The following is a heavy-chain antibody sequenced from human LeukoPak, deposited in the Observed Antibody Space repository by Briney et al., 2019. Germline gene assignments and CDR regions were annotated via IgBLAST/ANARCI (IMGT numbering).Heavy chain of an antibody. D-gene: IGHD3-3*01. Sequence: GGSLRFSCAASGFTFSSYSMNWVRQAPGKGLEWVSSISSSSSYIYYADSVKGRFTISRDNAKNSLYLQMNSLRAEDTAVYYCARGRYDFWSGYSPPFDYWGQGTLVTVSS. CDR1: GFTFSSYS. V-gene: IGHV3-21*01. CDR2: ISSSSSYI. J-gene: IGHJ4*02. CDR3: ARGRYDFWSGYSPPFDY.